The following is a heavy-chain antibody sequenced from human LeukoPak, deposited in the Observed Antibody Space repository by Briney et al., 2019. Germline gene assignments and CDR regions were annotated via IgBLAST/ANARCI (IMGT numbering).Heavy chain of an antibody. J-gene: IGHJ5*02. Sequence: PSETLSLTCTVSGGSISSSSYYWGWIRQPPGKGLEWIGSIYYSGSTYYNPSLKSRVTISVGTSKNQFSLKLSSVTAADTAVYYCAREGLNMVRGVIPKEAWGWFDPWGQGTLVTVSS. CDR3: AREGLNMVRGVIPKEAWGWFDP. CDR1: GGSISSSSYY. D-gene: IGHD3-10*01. CDR2: IYYSGST. V-gene: IGHV4-39*07.